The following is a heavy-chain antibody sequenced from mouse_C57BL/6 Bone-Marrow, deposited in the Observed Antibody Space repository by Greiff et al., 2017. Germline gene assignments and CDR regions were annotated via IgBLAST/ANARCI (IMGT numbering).Heavy chain of an antibody. Sequence: VQLQQSGAELARPGASVKLSCKASGYTFTSYGISWVKQRTGQGLEWIGEIYPRSGNTYYTEKFKGKATLTADKSSSTAYMELRSLTSEDSAVYFCARGWLDFDYWGQGTTLTVSS. CDR2: IYPRSGNT. J-gene: IGHJ2*01. V-gene: IGHV1-81*01. D-gene: IGHD2-3*01. CDR1: GYTFTSYG. CDR3: ARGWLDFDY.